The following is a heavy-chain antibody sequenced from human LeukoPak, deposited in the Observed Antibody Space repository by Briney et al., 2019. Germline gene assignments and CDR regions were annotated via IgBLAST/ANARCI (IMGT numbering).Heavy chain of an antibody. CDR1: GFTFSGYW. V-gene: IGHV3-7*03. CDR3: AMRSGGGY. D-gene: IGHD3-10*01. J-gene: IGHJ4*02. CDR2: IKQDGSEK. Sequence: SGGSLRLSCAASGFTFSGYWMSWVRQAPGKGLEWVANIKQDGSEKYYVDSVKGRFTISRDNAKNSLYLQMNSLRAEDTAVYYCAMRSGGGYWGQGTLVTVSS.